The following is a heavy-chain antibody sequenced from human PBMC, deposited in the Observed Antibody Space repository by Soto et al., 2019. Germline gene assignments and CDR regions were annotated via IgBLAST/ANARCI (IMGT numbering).Heavy chain of an antibody. V-gene: IGHV1-2*02. CDR2: INPDSGGT. J-gene: IGHJ5*02. CDR3: ARDPHEFWTSYWFDP. CDR1: GYSFTASF. D-gene: IGHD3-3*01. Sequence: ASVKVSCKTSGYSFTASFIHWVRQGPGQGLEWMGWINPDSGGTKSAQKFQGRVTMTRDTSISAAYMELSRVRSDDTAVYYCARDPHEFWTSYWFDPWGQGTPVTVSS.